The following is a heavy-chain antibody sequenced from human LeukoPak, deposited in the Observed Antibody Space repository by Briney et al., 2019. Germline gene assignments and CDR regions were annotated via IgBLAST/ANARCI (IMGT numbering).Heavy chain of an antibody. Sequence: PSETLSLTCTVSGGSISSYYWSWIRQPPGKGLEWIGYIYYSGSTNYNPSLKSRVTISVDTSKNQFSLKLSSVTAADTAVYYCARGPVLRFLEWLLSKRYFDYWGQGTLVTVSS. CDR2: IYYSGST. V-gene: IGHV4-59*08. CDR1: GGSISSYY. CDR3: ARGPVLRFLEWLLSKRYFDY. J-gene: IGHJ4*02. D-gene: IGHD3-3*01.